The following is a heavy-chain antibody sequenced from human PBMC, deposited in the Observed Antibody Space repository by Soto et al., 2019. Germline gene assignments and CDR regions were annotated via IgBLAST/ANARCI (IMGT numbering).Heavy chain of an antibody. CDR1: GFSLSTSGVG. Sequence: QITLKESGPTLVKPTQTLTLTCTFSGFSLSTSGVGVGWIRQPPGKALEWLALIYWDDDKRYSPSLKSRLTITKDPSKNQVVLTMTNMDPVDTATYYCAHRRRLREGYWYFDLWGRGTLVTVSS. D-gene: IGHD5-12*01. CDR3: AHRRRLREGYWYFDL. CDR2: IYWDDDK. V-gene: IGHV2-5*02. J-gene: IGHJ2*01.